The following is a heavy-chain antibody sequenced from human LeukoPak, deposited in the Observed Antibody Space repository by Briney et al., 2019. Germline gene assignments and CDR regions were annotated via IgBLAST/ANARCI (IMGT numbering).Heavy chain of an antibody. CDR1: GGSFSGYY. V-gene: IGHV4-34*01. CDR3: ARGVKYTGDYYDSSGYYHFDY. J-gene: IGHJ4*02. D-gene: IGHD3-22*01. Sequence: SETLSLTCAVYGGSFSGYYWSWIRQPPGKGLEWIGEINHSGSTNYNPSLKSRVTISVDTSKNQFSLKLSSVTAAATAVYYCARGVKYTGDYYDSSGYYHFDYWGQGTLVTVSS. CDR2: INHSGST.